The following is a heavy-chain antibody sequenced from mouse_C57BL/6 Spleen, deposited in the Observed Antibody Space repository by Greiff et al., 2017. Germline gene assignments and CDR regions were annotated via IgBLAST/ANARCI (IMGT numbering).Heavy chain of an antibody. CDR1: GYTFTDYY. Sequence: VQLQQSGPELVKPGASVKISCKASGYTFTDYYMNWVKQSHGKSLEWIGDINPNNGGTSYNQKFKGKATLTVDKSSSTAYMELRSLTSEDSAVYYCARTITTVVGYAMDYWGQGTSVTVSS. CDR2: INPNNGGT. D-gene: IGHD1-1*01. V-gene: IGHV1-26*01. CDR3: ARTITTVVGYAMDY. J-gene: IGHJ4*01.